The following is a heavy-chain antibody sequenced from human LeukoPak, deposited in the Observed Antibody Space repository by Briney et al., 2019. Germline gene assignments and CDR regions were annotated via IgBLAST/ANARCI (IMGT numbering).Heavy chain of an antibody. V-gene: IGHV3-48*03. CDR3: ARNPAGIGDY. CDR2: ISSSDSTI. J-gene: IGHJ4*02. Sequence: PGGSLRLSCAASRFTFSSYEVNWVRQAPGKGLEWVSYISSSDSTIYYADSVKGRFTVSRDNAKNSLYLQMNSLRDEDTAVYYCARNPAGIGDYWGQGTLVTVSS. CDR1: RFTFSSYE. D-gene: IGHD1-26*01.